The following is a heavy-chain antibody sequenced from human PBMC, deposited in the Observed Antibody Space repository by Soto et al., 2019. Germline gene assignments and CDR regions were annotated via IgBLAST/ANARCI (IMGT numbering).Heavy chain of an antibody. V-gene: IGHV1-69*02. CDR1: GGTFSSYT. Sequence: QVQLVQSGAEVKKPGSSVKVSCKASGGTFSSYTISWVRQAPGQGLEWMGRIIPILGIANYAQKFQGRVTITADKSTSTDYMELRSLRSEDTAVYYCSRGSTAASVYYYYYMDVWGKGTTVTVSS. J-gene: IGHJ6*03. CDR2: IIPILGIA. CDR3: SRGSTAASVYYYYYMDV. D-gene: IGHD6-13*01.